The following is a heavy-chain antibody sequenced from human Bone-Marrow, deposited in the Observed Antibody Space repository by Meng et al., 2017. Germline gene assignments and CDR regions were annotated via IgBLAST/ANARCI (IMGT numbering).Heavy chain of an antibody. CDR1: GGSYSRYY. D-gene: IGHD3-22*01. Sequence: VPLQLYCPGPFNPSATLSPTSARDGGSYSRYYWCCSRPHPCKRLDWSEEINHSASTNYNPSLKSRGTISVDTSKYQFSLKLSSVTAADTAVYYCARARFYYYDSSGYPSYFDYWGQGTLVTVSS. J-gene: IGHJ4*02. CDR2: INHSAST. V-gene: IGHV4-34*01. CDR3: ARARFYYYDSSGYPSYFDY.